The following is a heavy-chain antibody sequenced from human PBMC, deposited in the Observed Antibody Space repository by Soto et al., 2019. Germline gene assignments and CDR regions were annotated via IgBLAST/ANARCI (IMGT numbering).Heavy chain of an antibody. CDR1: GFSLSTSGVG. J-gene: IGHJ6*03. V-gene: IGHV2-5*02. CDR3: AHSPRTAQDTTSYMDV. Sequence: KASGPTLVKPTQTLTLTCTFPGFSLSTSGVGVGWIRQPPGKALEWLALIYWDDDKRYSPSLKSRLPITKDTSKNQVVRTMTNMDPVDTATYYCAHSPRTAQDTTSYMDVWGKGTTVTVS. CDR2: IYWDDDK. D-gene: IGHD2-15*01.